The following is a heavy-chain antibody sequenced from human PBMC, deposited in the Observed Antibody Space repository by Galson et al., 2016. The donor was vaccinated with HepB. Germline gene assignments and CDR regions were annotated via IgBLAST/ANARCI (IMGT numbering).Heavy chain of an antibody. CDR3: AKDRSSGSSLDYYHYYGMDV. CDR1: GFTFSNYG. V-gene: IGHV3-33*06. CDR2: IWYDGSKK. J-gene: IGHJ6*02. D-gene: IGHD1-26*01. Sequence: SLRLSCAASGFTFSNYGMHWVRQAPGKGLEWVALIWYDGSKKYYAESVKGRLTISRDNSKSTLDLQMNSLRTEDTAVYYCAKDRSSGSSLDYYHYYGMDVWGQGTTVTVSS.